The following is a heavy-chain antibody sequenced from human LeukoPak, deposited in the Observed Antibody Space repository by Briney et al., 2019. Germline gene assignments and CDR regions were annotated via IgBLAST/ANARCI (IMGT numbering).Heavy chain of an antibody. D-gene: IGHD3-16*01. CDR1: GYTFNNYA. J-gene: IGHJ4*02. CDR3: ARGGEGLVAPSY. CDR2: INTKTGTP. V-gene: IGHV7-4-1*02. Sequence: ASVKVSCKASGYTFNNYAMHWVRQAPGQGLEWMGWINTKTGTPTYAPGFTGRFVFLLDTSVSTAYLQISSPKADDAAVYYCARGGEGLVAPSYWGQGTLVTVSS.